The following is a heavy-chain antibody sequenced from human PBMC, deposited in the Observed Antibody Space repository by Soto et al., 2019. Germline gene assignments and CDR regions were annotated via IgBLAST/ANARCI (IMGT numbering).Heavy chain of an antibody. Sequence: SETLSLTCTVSGGSISSYYWSWIRQPPGKGLEWIGYIYYSGSTNYNPSLKSRVTISVDTSKNQFSLKLSSVTAADTAVYYCARTRIAPRGMDVWRQGTTVTVSS. J-gene: IGHJ6*02. D-gene: IGHD6-13*01. CDR1: GGSISSYY. CDR3: ARTRIAPRGMDV. V-gene: IGHV4-59*01. CDR2: IYYSGST.